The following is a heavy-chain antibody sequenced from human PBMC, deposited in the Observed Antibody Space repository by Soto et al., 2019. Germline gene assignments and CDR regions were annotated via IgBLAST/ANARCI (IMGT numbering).Heavy chain of an antibody. CDR1: GASIRSTDYY. Sequence: SETLSLTCTVSGASIRSTDYYWSWIRQAPGKGLEWIGYVYYTGSTYYNPSLMSRLTISVDTSKNQFSLRLTSVTAAETAVYYCVRTARQGAVAPHWFDRWGQGTQVTVSS. V-gene: IGHV4-30-4*01. CDR3: VRTARQGAVAPHWFDR. D-gene: IGHD2-21*02. CDR2: VYYTGST. J-gene: IGHJ5*02.